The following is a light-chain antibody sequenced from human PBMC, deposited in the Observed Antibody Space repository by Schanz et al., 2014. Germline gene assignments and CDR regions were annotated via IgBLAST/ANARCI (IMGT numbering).Light chain of an antibody. V-gene: IGLV2-14*01. CDR1: SSDIGGYNY. J-gene: IGLJ3*02. CDR2: DVT. Sequence: QSVLTQPASVSGSPGQSITISCTGTSSDIGGYNYASWYQQHPGKAPKLMIYDVTNRPSGVSNRFSGSKSGNTASLTISGLQAEDEADYYCSSYTSSSTWVFGGGTKLTVL. CDR3: SSYTSSSTWV.